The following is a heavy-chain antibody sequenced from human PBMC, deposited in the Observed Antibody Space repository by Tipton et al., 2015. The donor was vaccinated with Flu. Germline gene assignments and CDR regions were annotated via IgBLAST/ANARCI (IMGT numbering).Heavy chain of an antibody. CDR1: GGSISSGGAY. J-gene: IGHJ6*02. CDR3: VRDQGFDDGLTYDYYGMDV. Sequence: TLSLTCNVSGGSISSGGAYWSWIRQHPGKGLEWIGGIYYSGSTYKNPSLTSRVSISVDTSKNQFSLNLKSVTAADTAVYYCVRDQGFDDGLTYDYYGMDVWGQGTTVTVSS. V-gene: IGHV4-31*03. CDR2: IYYSGST. D-gene: IGHD3-10*01.